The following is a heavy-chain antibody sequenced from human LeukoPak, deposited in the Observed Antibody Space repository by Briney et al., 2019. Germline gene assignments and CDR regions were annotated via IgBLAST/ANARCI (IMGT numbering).Heavy chain of an antibody. CDR1: GFTCSSYA. V-gene: IGHV3-30*01. J-gene: IGHJ4*02. CDR3: AREVEMATIGYFDY. D-gene: IGHD5-24*01. Sequence: GRSLRRSCAASGFTCSSYAMHWVRQAPGKGLEWVAVISYDGSNKYYADSVKGRFTISRDNSKNTLYLQMNSLRAEDTAVYYCAREVEMATIGYFDYWGQGTLVTVSS. CDR2: ISYDGSNK.